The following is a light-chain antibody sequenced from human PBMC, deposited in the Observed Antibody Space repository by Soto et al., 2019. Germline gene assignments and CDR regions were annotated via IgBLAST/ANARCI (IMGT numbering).Light chain of an antibody. CDR3: AAWDDSLNGYV. Sequence: QSPLTQPPSASWTPGRRDTISCSGSSSTTGSNTVNLYQRIPGTSPKLCIYSNKQLPPAFRDRFSGDKYGTAASLAISGRQSEDEADYYCAAWDDSLNGYVFGTGTKVTVL. V-gene: IGLV1-44*01. CDR2: SNK. J-gene: IGLJ1*01. CDR1: SSTTGSNT.